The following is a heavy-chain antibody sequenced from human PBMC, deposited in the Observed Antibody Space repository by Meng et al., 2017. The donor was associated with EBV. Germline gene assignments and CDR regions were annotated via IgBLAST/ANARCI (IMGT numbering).Heavy chain of an antibody. CDR2: IYYTGST. Sequence: QVQLQESGPGLVXPXXXXXLPXTXSGGSVNNESYYWGWIRQPPGKGLEYIGYIYYTGSTNYNSSLKSRVTISLDKSKNQFSLKLTSLTAADTAIYYCARGDYTNYPRWFDPWGQGTLVTVSS. CDR3: ARGDYTNYPRWFDP. J-gene: IGHJ5*02. CDR1: GGSVNNESYY. V-gene: IGHV4-61*01. D-gene: IGHD4-11*01.